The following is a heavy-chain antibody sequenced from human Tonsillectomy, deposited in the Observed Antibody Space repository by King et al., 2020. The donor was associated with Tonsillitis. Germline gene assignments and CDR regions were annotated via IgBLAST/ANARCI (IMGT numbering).Heavy chain of an antibody. J-gene: IGHJ6*02. V-gene: IGHV5-10-1*03. CDR2: IDPSDSYT. CDR3: ARHGSGDSAYSYYAMVV. Sequence: QLVQSGAEVKKPGESLRISCKGSGYSFTGYWISWVRQMPGQGLEWMGRIDPSDSYTNYGPSFQGHVTISTDKSISTAYLQWSSLKASDTAMYYCARHGSGDSAYSYYAMVVWGQGTTVTVSS. CDR1: GYSFTGYW. D-gene: IGHD2-15*01.